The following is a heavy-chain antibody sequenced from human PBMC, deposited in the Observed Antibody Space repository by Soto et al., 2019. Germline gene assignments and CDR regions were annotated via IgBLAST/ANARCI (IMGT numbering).Heavy chain of an antibody. CDR3: ARMETFGSLNWFDP. V-gene: IGHV1-8*01. D-gene: IGHD3-16*01. Sequence: ASVKVSCKASGYSFTNNDVSWVRQATGQGLEWMGWMNPGSGDTGYAQKFQGRVTMTRDISIATAYMELSSLRSDDTAIYYCARMETFGSLNWFDPWGQGALVTVSS. J-gene: IGHJ5*02. CDR2: MNPGSGDT. CDR1: GYSFTNND.